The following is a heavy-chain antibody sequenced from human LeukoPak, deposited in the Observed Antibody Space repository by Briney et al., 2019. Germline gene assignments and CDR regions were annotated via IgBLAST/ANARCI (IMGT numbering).Heavy chain of an antibody. D-gene: IGHD3-22*01. Sequence: SVKVSCKASGGTFSSYAISWVRQAPGQGLEWMGRIIPILGIANYAQKFQGRVTITADKSTSTAYMELSSLRSGDTAVYYCARDLFDYDSSGHPLYFDYWGQGTLVTVSS. CDR3: ARDLFDYDSSGHPLYFDY. J-gene: IGHJ4*02. CDR1: GGTFSSYA. V-gene: IGHV1-69*04. CDR2: IIPILGIA.